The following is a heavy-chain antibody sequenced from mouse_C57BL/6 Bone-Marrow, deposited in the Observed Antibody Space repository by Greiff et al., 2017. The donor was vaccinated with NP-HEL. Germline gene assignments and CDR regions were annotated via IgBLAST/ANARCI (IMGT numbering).Heavy chain of an antibody. J-gene: IGHJ4*01. CDR3: ARGSSYAYYYAMDY. V-gene: IGHV1-81*01. D-gene: IGHD1-1*01. CDR1: GYTFTSYG. Sequence: QVQLQQSGAELARPGASVKLSCKASGYTFTSYGISWVKQRTGQGLEWIGEIYPRSGNTYYNEKFKGKATLTADKSSSTAYMELRSLTSEDSAVYFCARGSSYAYYYAMDYWGQGTSVTVSS. CDR2: IYPRSGNT.